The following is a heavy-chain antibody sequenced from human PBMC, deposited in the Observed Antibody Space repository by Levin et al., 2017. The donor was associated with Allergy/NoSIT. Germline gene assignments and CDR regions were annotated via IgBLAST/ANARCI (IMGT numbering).Heavy chain of an antibody. Sequence: PGGSLRLSCAASGFTFSNAWMSWVRQAPGKGLEWVGRIKSKTDGGTTDYAAPVKGRFTISRDDSKNTLYLQMNSLKTEDTAVYYCTTAYGSGSWDWYFDLWGRGTLVTVSS. CDR2: IKSKTDGGTT. V-gene: IGHV3-15*01. CDR3: TTAYGSGSWDWYFDL. J-gene: IGHJ2*01. D-gene: IGHD3-10*01. CDR1: GFTFSNAW.